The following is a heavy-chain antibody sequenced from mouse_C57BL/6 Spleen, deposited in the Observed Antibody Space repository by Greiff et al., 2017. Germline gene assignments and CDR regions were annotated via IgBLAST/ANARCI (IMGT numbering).Heavy chain of an antibody. CDR2: IHPNSGST. CDR1: GYTFTSYW. V-gene: IGHV1-64*01. J-gene: IGHJ1*03. Sequence: VKLQQPGAELVKPGASVKLSCKASGYTFTSYWMHWVKQRPGQGLEWIGMIHPNSGSTNYNEKFKSKATLTVDKSSSTAYMQLSSLTSEDSAVYYCARGYYGRDWYFDVWGTGTTVTVSS. D-gene: IGHD1-1*01. CDR3: ARGYYGRDWYFDV.